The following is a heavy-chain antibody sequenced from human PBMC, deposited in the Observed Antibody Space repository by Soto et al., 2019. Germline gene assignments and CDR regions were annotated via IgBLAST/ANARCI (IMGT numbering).Heavy chain of an antibody. D-gene: IGHD3-10*01. CDR2: INAGNGNT. CDR1: GYSFTSYA. Sequence: QVQLVQSGAEVKKPGASVKVSCKASGYSFTSYAIHWVRQAPGQGLEWMGWINAGNGNTEYSKRVQGRVTITRDTPASTVHMELTGLTSEDTAVYYCARRFKSAGWLVPWGQGTLVTVSS. CDR3: ARRFKSAGWLVP. J-gene: IGHJ5*02. V-gene: IGHV1-3*01.